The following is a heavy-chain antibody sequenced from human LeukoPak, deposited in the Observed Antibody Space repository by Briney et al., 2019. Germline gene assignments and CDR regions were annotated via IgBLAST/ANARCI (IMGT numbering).Heavy chain of an antibody. J-gene: IGHJ5*02. D-gene: IGHD5-24*01. Sequence: SETLSLTCGVSGGSISSHYWSWIRRPPGKGLEWIGYISYSGRPAYNPSLKSRVTLSVDKAQNQFSLKLASVQASDPGVVYFSRYNRDGYNYVDLWGQGSLVPVSS. V-gene: IGHV4-59*11. CDR2: ISYSGRP. CDR1: GGSISSHY. CDR3: SRYNRDGYNYVDL.